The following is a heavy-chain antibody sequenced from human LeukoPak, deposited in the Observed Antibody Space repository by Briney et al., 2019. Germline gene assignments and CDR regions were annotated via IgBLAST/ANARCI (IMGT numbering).Heavy chain of an antibody. D-gene: IGHD2-15*01. V-gene: IGHV3-30*01. Sequence: GRSLRLSCAASGFTFSSYAMHWVRQAPGKGLEWVAVISYDGSNKYYADSVKGRFTISRDNSKNTLYLQMNSLRAEDTAVYYCASLVVSFDYWGQGTLVNVSS. J-gene: IGHJ4*02. CDR1: GFTFSSYA. CDR2: ISYDGSNK. CDR3: ASLVVSFDY.